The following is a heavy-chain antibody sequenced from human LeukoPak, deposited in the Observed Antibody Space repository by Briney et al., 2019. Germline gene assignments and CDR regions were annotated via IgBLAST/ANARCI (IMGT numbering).Heavy chain of an antibody. J-gene: IGHJ1*01. CDR3: ARGRYCSGGSCYYLTEYFQH. Sequence: GASVKVSCKASGYTFTSYDINWVRQATGQGLEWMGWMNPYSGNTGYAQKFQGRVTMTRNTSISTAYMELSSLRSEDTAVYYCARGRYCSGGSCYYLTEYFQHWGQGTLVTVSS. V-gene: IGHV1-8*01. D-gene: IGHD2-15*01. CDR2: MNPYSGNT. CDR1: GYTFTSYD.